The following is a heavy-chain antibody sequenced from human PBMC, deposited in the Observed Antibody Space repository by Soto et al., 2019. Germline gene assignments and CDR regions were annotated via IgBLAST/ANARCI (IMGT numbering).Heavy chain of an antibody. V-gene: IGHV4-59*01. J-gene: IGHJ4*02. CDR1: GGSISGYY. CDR3: ARGAVGWLFYY. Sequence: SETLSLTCTVSGGSISGYYWSWIRQPPGKGLEWIGNIYYSGNTNYNPSLKSRVTISVDTSKNQFSLKLSSVTAADTAVYSCARGAVGWLFYYWGQGTLVTVSS. CDR2: IYYSGNT. D-gene: IGHD5-12*01.